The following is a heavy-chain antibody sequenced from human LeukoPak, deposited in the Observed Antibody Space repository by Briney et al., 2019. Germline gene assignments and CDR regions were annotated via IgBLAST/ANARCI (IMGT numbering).Heavy chain of an antibody. CDR3: ARALLIHKTVAGRGY. Sequence: GGSLRLSCAASGFTFSSYWMSWVRQAPGKGLEWVANIKQDGSEKYYVDSVKGRFTISRDNAKNSLYLQMNSLRAEDTAVYYCARALLIHKTVAGRGYWGQGTLVTVSS. D-gene: IGHD6-19*01. J-gene: IGHJ4*02. V-gene: IGHV3-7*01. CDR2: IKQDGSEK. CDR1: GFTFSSYW.